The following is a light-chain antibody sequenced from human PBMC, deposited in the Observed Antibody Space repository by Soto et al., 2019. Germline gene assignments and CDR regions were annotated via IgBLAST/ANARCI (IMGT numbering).Light chain of an antibody. J-gene: IGKJ4*01. V-gene: IGKV1-33*01. CDR3: QQCDNLLALT. CDR2: DAS. CDR1: QDISKY. Sequence: DIQMTQSPSSLSASVGDRVTIACQASQDISKYLNWYQFRPGQAPKLLIYDASNLETGVPSRFRGSGSGTHFSLTITSLQPEDVATYYCQQCDNLLALTFGGGTKVQIK.